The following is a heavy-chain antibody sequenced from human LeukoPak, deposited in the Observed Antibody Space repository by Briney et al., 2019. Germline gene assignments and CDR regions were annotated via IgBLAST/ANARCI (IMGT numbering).Heavy chain of an antibody. Sequence: GGSLRLSCAASGFTFSSYAMHWVRQAPGKGLEWVSSISSSYIYYADSVKGRFTISRDNAKNSLYLQMNSLRAEDTAVYYCARDRYSSGWYSGIDYWGQGTLVTVSS. V-gene: IGHV3-21*01. CDR1: GFTFSSYA. D-gene: IGHD6-19*01. CDR3: ARDRYSSGWYSGIDY. J-gene: IGHJ4*02. CDR2: ISSSYI.